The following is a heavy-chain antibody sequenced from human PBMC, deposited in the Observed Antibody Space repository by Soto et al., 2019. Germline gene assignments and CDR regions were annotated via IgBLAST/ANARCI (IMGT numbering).Heavy chain of an antibody. CDR3: ARDADSRYSQAW. CDR2: INQDAREK. J-gene: IGHJ4*02. D-gene: IGHD5-12*01. CDR1: GFTFTRYW. V-gene: IGHV3-7*01. Sequence: GGSLRLSCAASGFTFTRYWMYWVRQAPGKGLEWVATINQDAREKYYVDSVKGRFTVSRDNAKNSLYLQMNSLRAEDTAVYYCARDADSRYSQAWWGKGTLVPVYS.